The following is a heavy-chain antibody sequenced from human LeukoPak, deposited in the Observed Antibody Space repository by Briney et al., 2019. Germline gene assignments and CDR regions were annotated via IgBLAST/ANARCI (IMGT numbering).Heavy chain of an antibody. Sequence: PSETLSLTCTVSGGSISSYYWSWIRQPPGKGLEWIGYIYYSGSTNYNPSLKSRVTISVDTSKNQFSLKLSSVTAADTAVYYCARIVGYSSGWYGYYYYYYMDVWGKGTTVTISS. J-gene: IGHJ6*03. CDR3: ARIVGYSSGWYGYYYYYYMDV. CDR1: GGSISSYY. D-gene: IGHD6-19*01. CDR2: IYYSGST. V-gene: IGHV4-59*01.